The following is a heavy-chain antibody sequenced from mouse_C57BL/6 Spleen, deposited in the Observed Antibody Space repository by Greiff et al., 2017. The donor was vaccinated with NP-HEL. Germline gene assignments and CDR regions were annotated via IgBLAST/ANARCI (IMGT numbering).Heavy chain of an antibody. CDR2: INPNNGGT. V-gene: IGHV1-22*01. D-gene: IGHD2-3*01. CDR1: GYTFTDYN. CDR3: ARYDGYLYYFDY. J-gene: IGHJ2*01. Sequence: DVQLQESGPELVKPGASVKMSCKASGYTFTDYNMHWVKQSHGKSLEWIGYINPNNGGTSYNQKFKGKATLTVNKSSSTAYMELRSLTSEDSAVYYCARYDGYLYYFDYWGQGTTLTVSS.